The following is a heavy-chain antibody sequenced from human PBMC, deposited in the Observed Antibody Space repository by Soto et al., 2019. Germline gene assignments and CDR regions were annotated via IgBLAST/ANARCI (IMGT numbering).Heavy chain of an antibody. CDR3: TRDLGNYYDSSGYYPLDY. D-gene: IGHD3-22*01. V-gene: IGHV3-49*03. J-gene: IGHJ4*02. CDR1: GFTFGDYA. Sequence: PGGSLRLSCTASGFTFGDYAMSWFRQAPGKGLEWVGFIRSKAYGGTTEYAASVKGRFTISRDDSKSIAYLQMNSLKTEDTAAYYCTRDLGNYYDSSGYYPLDYWGQGTLVTVSS. CDR2: IRSKAYGGTT.